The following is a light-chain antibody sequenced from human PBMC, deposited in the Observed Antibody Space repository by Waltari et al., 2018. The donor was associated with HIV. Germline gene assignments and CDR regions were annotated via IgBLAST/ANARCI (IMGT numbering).Light chain of an antibody. J-gene: IGLJ3*02. CDR2: YND. CDR3: QVWDDIIGPYVV. V-gene: IGLV3-21*04. CDR1: NIEDKT. Sequence: YVLTQPPSVSVAPGEAARISCGGNNIEDKTVHWYQQKPGQAPVLVIYYNDDRPSGIPERFSGSSSQTTATLTISRVEAVDEADYYCQVWDDIIGPYVVFGGGTNLTVL.